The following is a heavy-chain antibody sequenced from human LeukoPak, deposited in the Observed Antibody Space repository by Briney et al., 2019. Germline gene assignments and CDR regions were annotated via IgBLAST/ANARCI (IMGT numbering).Heavy chain of an antibody. Sequence: PSGGSLRLSCAASGFTFSTYSMNWVRQAPGKGPEWLSYISTSSITKYYADSVKGRFTISRDDAKNSLSLQMNSLRADDTAVYYCAKEMGFCSGGSCYRWFDSWGQGTLVTVSS. CDR2: ISTSSITK. V-gene: IGHV3-48*01. CDR1: GFTFSTYS. CDR3: AKEMGFCSGGSCYRWFDS. D-gene: IGHD2-15*01. J-gene: IGHJ5*01.